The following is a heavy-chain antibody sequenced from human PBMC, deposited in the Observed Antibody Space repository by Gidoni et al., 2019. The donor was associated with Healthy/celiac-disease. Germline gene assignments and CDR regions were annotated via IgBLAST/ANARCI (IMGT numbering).Heavy chain of an antibody. CDR1: GFTFRSCA. Sequence: EVQLLESGGGLVQPGGSLRLSCAASGFTFRSCAMGWFRQAPGKGLEWVSAISGIGGRTYYADSVKGRFTISRDNSKNTLYLQMNRLRAEDTAVYYCAKEVGDYPFDDWGQGTLVTVSS. V-gene: IGHV3-23*01. CDR3: AKEVGDYPFDD. CDR2: ISGIGGRT. J-gene: IGHJ4*02. D-gene: IGHD4-17*01.